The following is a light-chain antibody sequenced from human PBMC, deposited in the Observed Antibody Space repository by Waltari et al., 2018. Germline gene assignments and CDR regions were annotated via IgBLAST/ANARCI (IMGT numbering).Light chain of an antibody. Sequence: QSALTQPASVSGSPRQSITISCTGTGSDIGAFNYVSWYQQHSGKAPILIIFGVSDWPSGISNRFSGSKSGNTASLTISGLQAEDEADYYCTSFTRAKTWVFGGGTKVTVL. J-gene: IGLJ3*02. CDR1: GSDIGAFNY. CDR2: GVS. CDR3: TSFTRAKTWV. V-gene: IGLV2-14*03.